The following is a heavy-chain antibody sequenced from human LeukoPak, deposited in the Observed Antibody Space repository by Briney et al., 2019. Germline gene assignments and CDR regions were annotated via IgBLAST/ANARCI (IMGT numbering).Heavy chain of an antibody. CDR2: IYYSGSA. D-gene: IGHD1-26*01. CDR3: ARRSRVGATYYFDY. V-gene: IGHV4-39*01. J-gene: IGHJ4*02. CDR1: GGSISSSSYY. Sequence: SETLSLTCTVSGGSISSSSYYWGWIRQPSGKGLEWIGTIYYSGSAYYNPSLKSRVTISVDTSKNQFSLKVSSVTAADTAVHYCARRSRVGATYYFDYWGQGTLVTVSS.